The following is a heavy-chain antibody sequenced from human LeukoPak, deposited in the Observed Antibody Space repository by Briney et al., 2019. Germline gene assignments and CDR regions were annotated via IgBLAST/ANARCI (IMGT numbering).Heavy chain of an antibody. CDR2: ISAYNGNT. V-gene: IGHV1-18*01. D-gene: IGHD4-11*01. CDR1: GYTFTSYG. CDR3: ARDLRHDYNDYVDY. Sequence: GASVKVSCKASGYTFTSYGISWVRQAPGQGLEWMGWISAYNGNTNYAQKLQGRVTMTTDTSTSTAYMELRSLRSDDTAVYYCARDLRHDYNDYVDYWGQGTLVTVSS. J-gene: IGHJ4*02.